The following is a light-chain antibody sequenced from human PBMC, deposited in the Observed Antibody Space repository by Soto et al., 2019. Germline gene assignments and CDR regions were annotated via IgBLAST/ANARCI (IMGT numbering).Light chain of an antibody. CDR3: QQYSSSRT. CDR1: QSVSSN. CDR2: DAS. V-gene: IGKV3-11*01. Sequence: EIVLTQSPATLSLSLVEIAKLYCRASQSVSSNLAWYQQKPGQAPRLLIYDASNRATGIPARFSGSGSGTDFTLTISSLEPEDFAMYYCQQYSSSRTCGQGTKGDIK. J-gene: IGKJ1*01.